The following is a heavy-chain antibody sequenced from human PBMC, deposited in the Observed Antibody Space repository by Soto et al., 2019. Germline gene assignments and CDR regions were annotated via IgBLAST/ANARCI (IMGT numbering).Heavy chain of an antibody. CDR3: AKGAGAEAFHI. V-gene: IGHV3-23*01. D-gene: IGHD3-10*01. J-gene: IGHJ3*02. CDR1: GFTFSIYA. CDR2: ISSSVGST. Sequence: EVQLLESGGGLVQPGGSLRLSCAASGFTFSIYAMSWVRQAPGKGLEWVSAISSSVGSTYYADSVKGRFTISRDNSKNPLYLQMNSLRAEDTAVYYCAKGAGAEAFHIWGQGTMVTVSS.